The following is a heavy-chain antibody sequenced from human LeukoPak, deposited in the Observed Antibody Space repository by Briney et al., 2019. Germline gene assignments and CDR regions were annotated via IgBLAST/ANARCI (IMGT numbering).Heavy chain of an antibody. CDR2: INHSGST. Sequence: SETLSLTCAVYGGSFSGYYWSWIRQPPGKGLEWIGEINHSGSTNYNPSLKSRVTISVDTSKNQSSLRLSSVTAADTAVYYCARETSKGYFDYWGQGTLVTVSS. D-gene: IGHD2-2*01. CDR3: ARETSKGYFDY. V-gene: IGHV4-34*01. CDR1: GGSFSGYY. J-gene: IGHJ4*02.